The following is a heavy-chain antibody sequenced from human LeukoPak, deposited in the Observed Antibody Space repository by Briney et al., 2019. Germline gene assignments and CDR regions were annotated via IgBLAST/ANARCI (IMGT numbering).Heavy chain of an antibody. Sequence: ASVKVSCKASGYTFTSYGISWVRQAPGQGLEWMGWISAYNGNTNYAQKLQGRVTMATDTSTSTAYMELRSLRSDDTAVYYCAISVGATTQFDYWGQGTLVTVSS. CDR3: AISVGATTQFDY. D-gene: IGHD1-26*01. CDR1: GYTFTSYG. J-gene: IGHJ4*02. V-gene: IGHV1-18*01. CDR2: ISAYNGNT.